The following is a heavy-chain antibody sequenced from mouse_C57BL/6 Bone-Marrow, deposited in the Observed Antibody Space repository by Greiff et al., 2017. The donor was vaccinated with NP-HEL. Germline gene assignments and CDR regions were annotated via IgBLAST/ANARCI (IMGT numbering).Heavy chain of an antibody. CDR3: ARGRLRRKDYFDY. Sequence: QVQLQQPGAELARPGASVKLSCKASGYTFTSYGISWVKQRTGQGLEWIGEIYPRSGNTYYNEKFKGKATLTADKSSSTAYMELRSLTSEDSAVYFCARGRLRRKDYFDYWGQGTTLTVSS. V-gene: IGHV1-81*01. D-gene: IGHD2-2*01. CDR2: IYPRSGNT. J-gene: IGHJ2*01. CDR1: GYTFTSYG.